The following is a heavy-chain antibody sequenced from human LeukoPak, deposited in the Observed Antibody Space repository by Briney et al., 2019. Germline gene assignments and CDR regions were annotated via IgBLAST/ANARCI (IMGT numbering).Heavy chain of an antibody. CDR2: ISGAGGST. Sequence: PGGSLRLSCAASGFTFSSYAMSWVRQAPGKGLEWVSAISGAGGSTYYADSVKGRFTISRDNSKNTLYLPMDSLRAEDTAVYYCAKYGASQLYTAMAYWGQGTLVTVSS. J-gene: IGHJ4*02. V-gene: IGHV3-23*01. CDR1: GFTFSSYA. CDR3: AKYGASQLYTAMAY. D-gene: IGHD5-18*01.